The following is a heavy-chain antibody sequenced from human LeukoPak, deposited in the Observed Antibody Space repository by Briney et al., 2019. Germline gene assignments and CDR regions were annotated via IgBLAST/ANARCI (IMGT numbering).Heavy chain of an antibody. Sequence: ASVKVSCKASGYTFTSYGISWVRQAPGQGLEWMGWISAYNGSTNYAQKLQGRVTMTTDTSTSTAYMELRSLRSDDTAVYYCARGERRSNSYGYGYWGQGTLVTVSS. CDR1: GYTFTSYG. J-gene: IGHJ4*02. CDR3: ARGERRSNSYGYGY. D-gene: IGHD5-18*01. V-gene: IGHV1-18*01. CDR2: ISAYNGST.